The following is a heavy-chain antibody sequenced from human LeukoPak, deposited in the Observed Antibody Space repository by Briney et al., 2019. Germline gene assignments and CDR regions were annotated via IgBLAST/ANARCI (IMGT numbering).Heavy chain of an antibody. CDR1: GGSISSGVYY. J-gene: IGHJ6*02. D-gene: IGHD2-2*01. Sequence: SETLSLTRTVSGGSISSGVYYWSWIRQHPGKGLEWIGYIYYSGSTYYNPSLKSRVTISVDTSKNQFSLKLSSVTAADTAVYYCARDRVVVVPAAIPAYYYYGMDVWGQGTTVTVSS. V-gene: IGHV4-31*03. CDR3: ARDRVVVVPAAIPAYYYYGMDV. CDR2: IYYSGST.